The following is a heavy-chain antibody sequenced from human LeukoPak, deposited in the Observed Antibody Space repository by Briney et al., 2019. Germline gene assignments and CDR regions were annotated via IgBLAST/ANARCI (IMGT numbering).Heavy chain of an antibody. CDR1: GGSISDNY. D-gene: IGHD2-15*01. V-gene: IGHV4-59*08. J-gene: IGHJ4*02. Sequence: PSETLSLTCTVSGGSISDNYWSWIRQPPGKGLEWIGYAYYSGHTNYNSSLKSRVTMSLDTSKSQFSLRLSSVTAADTAVYFCARHPFATPFDYWGPGTLVTVSS. CDR2: AYYSGHT. CDR3: ARHPFATPFDY.